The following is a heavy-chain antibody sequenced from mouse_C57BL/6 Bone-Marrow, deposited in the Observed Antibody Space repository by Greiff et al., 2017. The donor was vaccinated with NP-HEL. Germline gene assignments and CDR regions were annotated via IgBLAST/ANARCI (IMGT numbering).Heavy chain of an antibody. CDR2: INPYNGGT. D-gene: IGHD1-1*01. V-gene: IGHV1-19*01. Sequence: VQLQQSGPVLVKPGASVKMSCKASGYTFTDYYMNWVKQSHGKSLEWIGVINPYNGGTSYNQKFKGKATLTVDKSSSTAYMELNSLTSEDSAVYYCARHDYGSSLAWCAYWGQGTLVTVSA. CDR3: ARHDYGSSLAWCAY. CDR1: GYTFTDYY. J-gene: IGHJ3*01.